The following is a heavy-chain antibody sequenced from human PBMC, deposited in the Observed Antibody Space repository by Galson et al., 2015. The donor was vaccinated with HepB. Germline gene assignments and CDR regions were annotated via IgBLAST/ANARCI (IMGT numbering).Heavy chain of an antibody. D-gene: IGHD3-22*01. CDR3: ARGRVFYYDSSGYHY. CDR2: INHSGST. CDR1: GGSFSGYY. V-gene: IGHV4-34*01. J-gene: IGHJ4*02. Sequence: ETLSLTCAVYGGSFSGYYWSWIRQPPGKGLEWIGEINHSGSTNYNPSLKSRVTISVDTSKNQFSLKLSSVTAADTAVYYCARGRVFYYDSSGYHYWGQGTLVTVSS.